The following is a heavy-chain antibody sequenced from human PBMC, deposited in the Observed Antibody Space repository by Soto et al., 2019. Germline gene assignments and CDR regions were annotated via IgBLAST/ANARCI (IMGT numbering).Heavy chain of an antibody. V-gene: IGHV5-51*01. CDR3: ARHRRAYCGGDCYSNWFDP. D-gene: IGHD2-21*02. CDR2: IYPGDADT. CDR1: GYSFTSYW. J-gene: IGHJ5*02. Sequence: EVQLVQSGAEVKKPGESLKISCKGSGYSFTSYWIGLVRQMPGKGLEWMGIIYPGDADTRYSPSFQGQVTISADKSISTAYLQWSSLKASDTAMYYCARHRRAYCGGDCYSNWFDPWGQGTLVTVSS.